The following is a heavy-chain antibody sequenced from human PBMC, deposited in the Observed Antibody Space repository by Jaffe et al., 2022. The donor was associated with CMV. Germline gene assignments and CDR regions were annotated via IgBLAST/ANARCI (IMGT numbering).Heavy chain of an antibody. D-gene: IGHD2-21*02. Sequence: QVQLQESGPGLVNPSETLSLTCTVSGGSISSYLWSWIRQPPGKGLEWIAHIYHTGSTHYNPSLQSRVTLSVDTSRNQFSLKLNSVTAADTAVYYCARHDSAPSYHLAYWGQGTLVTVSS. V-gene: IGHV4-59*08. J-gene: IGHJ4*02. CDR2: IYHTGST. CDR1: GGSISSYL. CDR3: ARHDSAPSYHLAY.